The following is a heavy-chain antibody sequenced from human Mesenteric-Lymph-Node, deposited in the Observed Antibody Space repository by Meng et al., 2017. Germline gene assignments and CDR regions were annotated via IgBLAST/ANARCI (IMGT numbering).Heavy chain of an antibody. J-gene: IGHJ6*02. CDR1: GYTFITYA. V-gene: IGHV1-2*02. Sequence: ASVKVSCKASGYTFITYAMHWVRQAPGQRLEWMGWINPNSGGTNYAQKFQGRVTMTRDTSISTAYMELSRLRSDDTAVYYCASVVVVAATRYYGMDVWGQGTMVTVSS. CDR2: INPNSGGT. D-gene: IGHD2-15*01. CDR3: ASVVVVAATRYYGMDV.